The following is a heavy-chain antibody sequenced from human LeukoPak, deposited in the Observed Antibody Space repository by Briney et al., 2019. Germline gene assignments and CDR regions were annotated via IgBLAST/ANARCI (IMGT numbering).Heavy chain of an antibody. CDR2: IRFDGTNK. V-gene: IGHV3-30*02. Sequence: GGSLRLSCAASGFTFTSSGMHWARQAPGKGLEWVAFIRFDGTNKYYADSVKGRFTISRDNSKNTLYLQMNSLRAEDTAVYYCAKGQYCSSTTCYSVPSSYYFDYWGQGTLVTVSS. CDR1: GFTFTSSG. CDR3: AKGQYCSSTTCYSVPSSYYFDY. J-gene: IGHJ4*02. D-gene: IGHD2-2*01.